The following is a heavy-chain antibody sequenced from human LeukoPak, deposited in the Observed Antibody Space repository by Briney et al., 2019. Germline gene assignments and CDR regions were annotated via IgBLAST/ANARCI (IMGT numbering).Heavy chain of an antibody. Sequence: KPSETLSLTCTVSGGSISSSSYYWGWIRQPPGKGLEWIGSIYYSGSTYYNPSLKSRITISVDTSKNQFSLKLSSVTAADTAVYYCARHRYPLRFGVVIESVDYWGQGTLVTVSS. CDR1: GGSISSSSYY. D-gene: IGHD3-3*01. V-gene: IGHV4-39*01. CDR2: IYYSGST. CDR3: ARHRYPLRFGVVIESVDY. J-gene: IGHJ4*02.